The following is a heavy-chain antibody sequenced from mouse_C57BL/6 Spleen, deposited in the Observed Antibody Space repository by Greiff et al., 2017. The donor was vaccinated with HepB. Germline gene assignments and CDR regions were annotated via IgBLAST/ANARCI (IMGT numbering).Heavy chain of an antibody. J-gene: IGHJ3*01. V-gene: IGHV1-82*01. Sequence: VKLMESGPELVKPGASVKISCKASGYAFSSSWMNWVKQRPGKGLEWIGRIYPGDGDTNYNGKFKGKATLTADKSSSTAYMQLSSLTSEDSAVYFCARGDWDPWFAYWGQGTLVTVSA. D-gene: IGHD4-1*01. CDR2: IYPGDGDT. CDR1: GYAFSSSW. CDR3: ARGDWDPWFAY.